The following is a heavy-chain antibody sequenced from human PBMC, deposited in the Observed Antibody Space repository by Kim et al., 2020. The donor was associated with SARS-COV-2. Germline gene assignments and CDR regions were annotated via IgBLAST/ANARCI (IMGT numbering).Heavy chain of an antibody. Sequence: SETLSLTCAVYGGSFSGYYWSWIRQPPGKGLEWIGEINHSGSTNYNPSLKSRVTISVDTSKNQFSLKLSSVTAADTAVYYCARGSGLVVAARPSYGMDVWGQGTTVTVSS. V-gene: IGHV4-34*01. CDR1: GGSFSGYY. D-gene: IGHD2-15*01. J-gene: IGHJ6*02. CDR2: INHSGST. CDR3: ARGSGLVVAARPSYGMDV.